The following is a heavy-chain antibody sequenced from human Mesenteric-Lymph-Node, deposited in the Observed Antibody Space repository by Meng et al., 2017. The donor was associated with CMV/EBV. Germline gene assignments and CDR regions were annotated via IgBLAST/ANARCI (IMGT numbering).Heavy chain of an antibody. D-gene: IGHD3-22*01. J-gene: IGHJ3*02. V-gene: IGHV3-23*01. CDR3: ARGSYYYDSSGYYPEAFDI. Sequence: GGSLRLSCTASGLIFSNYWMTWVRQAPGKGLEWVSSITGSGVGTNHADSVKGRFTISRDNSKNTLFLQMNSLRAEDTAVYYCARGSYYYDSSGYYPEAFDIWGQGTMVTVSS. CDR1: GLIFSNYW. CDR2: ITGSGVGT.